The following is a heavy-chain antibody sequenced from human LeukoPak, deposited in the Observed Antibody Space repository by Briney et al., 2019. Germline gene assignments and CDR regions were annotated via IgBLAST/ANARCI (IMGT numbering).Heavy chain of an antibody. CDR2: IYYSGST. V-gene: IGHV4-59*01. CDR1: GGSFSGYY. Sequence: RSETLSLTCAVYGGSFSGYYWSWIRQPPGKGLEWIGYIYYSGSTNYNPSLKSRVTISVDTSKNQFSLKLSSVTAADTAVYYCARGRARDSSGYPNYWGQGTLVTVSS. CDR3: ARGRARDSSGYPNY. J-gene: IGHJ4*02. D-gene: IGHD3-22*01.